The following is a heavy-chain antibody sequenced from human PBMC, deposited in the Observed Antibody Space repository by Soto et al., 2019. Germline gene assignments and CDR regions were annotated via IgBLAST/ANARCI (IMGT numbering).Heavy chain of an antibody. J-gene: IGHJ5*02. Sequence: QVQLQQSGPGVVKPSETLSLTCSVSGTSMTNYHWNWVRQSAGGMLEWIWRVSGTGSPDYNPSLKSRVTVSLDGSEPQFSLKLMSVTAAYTAVYFCAGAYWHHVWGSIPAAFDPWGQGTLVIVSS. V-gene: IGHV4-4*07. CDR1: GTSMTNYH. D-gene: IGHD3-16*01. CDR3: AGAYWHHVWGSIPAAFDP. CDR2: VSGTGSP.